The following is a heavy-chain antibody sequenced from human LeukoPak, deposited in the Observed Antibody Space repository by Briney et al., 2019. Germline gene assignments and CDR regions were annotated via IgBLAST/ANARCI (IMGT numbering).Heavy chain of an antibody. J-gene: IGHJ3*01. V-gene: IGHV3-23*01. CDR1: GFTFSSYA. Sequence: GGSLRLSCAASGFTFSSYAMSWVRQAPGKGLEWVSALSTSGGTTYYADSVKGRFTISRDNSKNTLYLQMNSLRAEDTAVYYCAKDLAPGALDLWGQGTMVTVSS. CDR3: AKDLAPGALDL. D-gene: IGHD3-10*01. CDR2: LSTSGGTT.